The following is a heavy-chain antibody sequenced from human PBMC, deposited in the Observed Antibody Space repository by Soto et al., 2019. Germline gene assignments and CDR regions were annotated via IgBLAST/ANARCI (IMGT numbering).Heavy chain of an antibody. D-gene: IGHD6-19*01. CDR3: ASLPTVAGYGGIEYYFDY. J-gene: IGHJ4*02. V-gene: IGHV5-51*03. Sequence: EVQLVQSGAEVKKPGESLKISCKGSGYSFTSYWIGWVRQMPGKGLEWMGIIYPGDSDTRYSPSFQGQVTISADKSISTAYLQWSSLKASDTAMYYCASLPTVAGYGGIEYYFDYWGQGTLVTVSS. CDR2: IYPGDSDT. CDR1: GYSFTSYW.